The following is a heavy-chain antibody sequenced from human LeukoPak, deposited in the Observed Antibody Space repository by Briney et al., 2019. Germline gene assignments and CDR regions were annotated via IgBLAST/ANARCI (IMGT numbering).Heavy chain of an antibody. D-gene: IGHD3-10*01. CDR2: IYTSGST. CDR3: ARGRTYYYGSGSYFDL. V-gene: IGHV4-4*07. CDR1: GGSISSYY. Sequence: SETLSLTCTVSGGSISSYYWSWIRQPAGKGLEWIGRIYTSGSTNYNPSLKSRVTMSVDTSKNQFSLKLSSVTAADTAVYYCARGRTYYYGSGSYFDLWGRGTLVTVSS. J-gene: IGHJ2*01.